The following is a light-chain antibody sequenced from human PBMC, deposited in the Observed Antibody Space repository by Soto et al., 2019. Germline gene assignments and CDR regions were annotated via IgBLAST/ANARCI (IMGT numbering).Light chain of an antibody. V-gene: IGKV2-30*02. CDR3: MQGTHWPIT. Sequence: DVVGTQPPLSLPVTLGEPASVSCSSNQILVHSDGIAYFSWFQQRPGRAPRRLIYKVSNRDSGVPARFSGSGSGTDFALKISRVEAEDVGVYYCMQGTHWPITFGQGTRLEIK. CDR1: QILVHSDGIAY. CDR2: KVS. J-gene: IGKJ5*01.